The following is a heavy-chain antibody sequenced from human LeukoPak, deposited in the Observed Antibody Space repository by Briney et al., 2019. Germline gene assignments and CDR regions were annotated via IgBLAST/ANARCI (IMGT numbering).Heavy chain of an antibody. V-gene: IGHV1-2*02. Sequence: GASVKVSCKASGYTFTGYYMHWVRQAPGQGLEWMGWINPNSGGTNSQKFQGRVTMTRDTSISTAYMELSRLRSDDTAVYYCARGNPLLWFGGLSYGPWGQGTLVTVSS. CDR3: ARGNPLLWFGGLSYGP. CDR2: INPNSGGT. CDR1: GYTFTGYY. D-gene: IGHD3-10*01. J-gene: IGHJ5*02.